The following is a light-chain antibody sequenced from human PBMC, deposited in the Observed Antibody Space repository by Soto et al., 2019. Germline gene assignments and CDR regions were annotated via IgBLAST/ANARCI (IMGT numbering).Light chain of an antibody. Sequence: VVTQEPSFSVSPGGTVTLTCDLTSGSVSTNHYPSWYQQTPGQAPRTLIYNTNSRSSGVPDRFSGSILGNKAALTITGAQADDESDYYCMLYIGSGIWVFGGGTKLTVL. CDR2: NTN. V-gene: IGLV8-61*01. CDR1: SGSVSTNHY. CDR3: MLYIGSGIWV. J-gene: IGLJ3*02.